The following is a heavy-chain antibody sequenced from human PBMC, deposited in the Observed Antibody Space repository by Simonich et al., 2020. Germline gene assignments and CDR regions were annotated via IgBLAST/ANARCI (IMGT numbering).Heavy chain of an antibody. CDR1: GDSFTSYW. V-gene: IGHV5-51*01. CDR3: VRQGDVLQFLEWSS. Sequence: EVQLVQTGAEVQKPGESLKISCKGSGDSFTSYWIGWGRQMPGKGLEWMGINYPGDSDTSYSPSFQGQVTISADKSISTAYLQWSSLKASDTAMYYCVRQGDVLQFLEWSSWGQGTLVTVSS. D-gene: IGHD3-3*01. J-gene: IGHJ5*02. CDR2: NYPGDSDT.